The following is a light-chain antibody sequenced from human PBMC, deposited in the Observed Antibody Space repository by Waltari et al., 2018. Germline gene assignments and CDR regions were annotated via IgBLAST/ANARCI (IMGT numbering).Light chain of an antibody. CDR3: AAWDDSLNGPV. CDR2: GTR. CDR1: SSNIGDNT. J-gene: IGLJ1*01. Sequence: QSVLTQPPSASGTPGQSLIISCSGSSSNIGDNTVTWYQQVPGTAPKLLIYGTRQRPSGVRNRLSGSKSGTSASLAISALQPEDEADYYCAAWDDSLNGPVFGTGTKVTVL. V-gene: IGLV1-44*01.